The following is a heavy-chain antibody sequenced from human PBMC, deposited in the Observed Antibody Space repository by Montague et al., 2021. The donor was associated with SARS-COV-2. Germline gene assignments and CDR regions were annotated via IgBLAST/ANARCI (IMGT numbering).Heavy chain of an antibody. J-gene: IGHJ4*02. CDR2: IYHTGST. CDR3: ARKGSGRSDLAY. CDR1: GVSISTYNW. V-gene: IGHV4-4*02. D-gene: IGHD1-26*01. Sequence: SETLSLTCIVSGVSISTYNWCSWLRLPPKKGLECVGGIYHTGSTKYTPSLKRRVSMSVDKSWNLFSLRLTSVTAADTSIYYFARKGSGRSDLAYWGQGTLVTVSS.